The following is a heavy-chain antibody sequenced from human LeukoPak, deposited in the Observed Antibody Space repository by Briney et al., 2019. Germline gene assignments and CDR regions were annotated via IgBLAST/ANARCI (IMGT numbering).Heavy chain of an antibody. V-gene: IGHV1-2*02. CDR3: AQAVPDAFDI. D-gene: IGHD2-2*01. CDR1: GYTFSGHY. CDR2: INPNSGGT. Sequence: ASVKVSCKAFGYTFSGHYMHWIRQAPGQGLEWMGWINPNSGGTNYAQKFQGRVTMTRDTSISTAYMELSRLRSDDTAVYYCAQAVPDAFDIWGQGTMVTVSS. J-gene: IGHJ3*02.